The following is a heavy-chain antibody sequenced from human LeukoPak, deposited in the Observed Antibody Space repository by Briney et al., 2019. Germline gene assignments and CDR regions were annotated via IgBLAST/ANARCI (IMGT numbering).Heavy chain of an antibody. Sequence: KPSETLSLTCTVSGGSISSYYWSWIRQPAGKGLEWIGRIYTSGSTNYNPSLKSRVTMSVDTSKNQFSLKLSSVTAADTAVYYCARRMGSGSYGTYYYYYYYMDVWGKGTTVTVSS. J-gene: IGHJ6*03. V-gene: IGHV4-4*07. CDR1: GGSISSYY. D-gene: IGHD3-10*01. CDR2: IYTSGST. CDR3: ARRMGSGSYGTYYYYYYYMDV.